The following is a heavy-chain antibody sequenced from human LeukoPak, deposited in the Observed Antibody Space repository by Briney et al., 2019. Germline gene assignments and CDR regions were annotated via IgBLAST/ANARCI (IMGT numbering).Heavy chain of an antibody. CDR1: GLTLSNYA. J-gene: IGHJ5*02. CDR3: ARGRGIAL. Sequence: GGSLRLSCEASGLTLSNYAMSWVRQAPGKGLEWVSAISGSGTGTYYADSVKGRFTISRDNSKNTLYLQMDSLRADDTAVYYCARGRGIALWGQGTLVTVSS. CDR2: ISGSGTGT. V-gene: IGHV3-23*01.